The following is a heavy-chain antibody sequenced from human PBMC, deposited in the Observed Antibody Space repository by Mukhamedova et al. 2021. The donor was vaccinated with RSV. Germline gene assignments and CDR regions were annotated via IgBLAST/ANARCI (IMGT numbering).Heavy chain of an antibody. J-gene: IGHJ5*02. V-gene: IGHV4-34*01. CDR3: ARGKQQLAKKNWFDP. D-gene: IGHD6-13*01. CDR2: INHSGST. Sequence: IRQPPGKGLEWIGEINHSGSTNYNPSLKSRVTISVDTSKNQFSLKLSSVTAADTAVYYCARGKQQLAKKNWFDPWGQGTLVTVSS.